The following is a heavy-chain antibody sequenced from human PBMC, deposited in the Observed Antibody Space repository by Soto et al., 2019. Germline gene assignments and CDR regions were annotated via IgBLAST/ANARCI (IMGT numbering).Heavy chain of an antibody. V-gene: IGHV4-59*01. CDR3: ARGPPFAY. J-gene: IGHJ4*02. CDR1: GDSISNSY. Sequence: SETLSLTCAVSGDSISNSYWSWIRQPPGKDLEWIAFIYNSVSTNYNPSLKSRVTISVDTSKNQFSLKLNSVTAADTAVYFCARGPPFAYWGQGTLVTVSS. CDR2: IYNSVST.